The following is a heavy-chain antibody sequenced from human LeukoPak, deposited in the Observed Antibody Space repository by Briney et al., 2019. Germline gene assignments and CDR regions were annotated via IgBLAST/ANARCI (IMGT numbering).Heavy chain of an antibody. CDR3: ARDPHQGYYNDNWFDP. J-gene: IGHJ5*02. CDR1: GGSISSYY. Sequence: PSETLSLTCTVSGGSISSYYWSWIRQPAGKGLEWIGRIYTSGSTNYNPSLKSRVTMSVDTSKNQFSLKLSSVTAADTAVYYCARDPHQGYYNDNWFDPWGQGTLVTVSS. D-gene: IGHD1-26*01. CDR2: IYTSGST. V-gene: IGHV4-4*07.